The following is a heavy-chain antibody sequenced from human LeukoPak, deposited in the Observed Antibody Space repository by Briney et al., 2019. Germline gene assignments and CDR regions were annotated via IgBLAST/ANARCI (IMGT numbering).Heavy chain of an antibody. V-gene: IGHV4-34*01. CDR3: ARDRGYYDSSGYLQVVGYFDY. CDR1: GGSFSGYY. J-gene: IGHJ4*02. CDR2: INHSGST. Sequence: SETLSLTCAVYGGSFSGYYWSWIRQPPGKGLEWIGEINHSGSTNYNPSLKSRVTISVDTSKNQFSLKLSSVTAADTAVYYCARDRGYYDSSGYLQVVGYFDYWGQGTLVTVSS. D-gene: IGHD3-22*01.